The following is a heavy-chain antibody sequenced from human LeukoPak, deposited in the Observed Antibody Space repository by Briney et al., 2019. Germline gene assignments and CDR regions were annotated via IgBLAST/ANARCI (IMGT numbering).Heavy chain of an antibody. V-gene: IGHV3-23*01. D-gene: IGHD4-23*01. J-gene: IGHJ4*02. CDR3: ARDGVATNDWQPDY. CDR1: GLTFSSYA. Sequence: GGSLRLSCAASGLTFSSYAMSWVRQAPGKGLELVSGLTSSGGSTNYADSVKGRFTMSRDNSKSTLYLQMNSLRAEDTAVYYCARDGVATNDWQPDYWGQGTLVTVSS. CDR2: LTSSGGST.